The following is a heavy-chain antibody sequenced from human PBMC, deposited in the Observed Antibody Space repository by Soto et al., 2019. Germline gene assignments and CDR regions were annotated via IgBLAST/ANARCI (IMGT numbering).Heavy chain of an antibody. V-gene: IGHV3-64D*08. D-gene: IGHD3-22*01. J-gene: IGHJ4*02. Sequence: GGSLRLSCAASGFTFSTYAMHWVRQAPGKGLEYVSAISSDGGTTYYADSVKGRFTISRDNFKNTLYLQMSSLRAEDTAVYFCARSGDSSGYYLLDYWGQGTLVTVPS. CDR3: ARSGDSSGYYLLDY. CDR1: GFTFSTYA. CDR2: ISSDGGTT.